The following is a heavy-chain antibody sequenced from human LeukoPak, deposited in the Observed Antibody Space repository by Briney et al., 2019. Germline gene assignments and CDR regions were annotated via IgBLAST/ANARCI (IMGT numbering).Heavy chain of an antibody. V-gene: IGHV1-18*01. J-gene: IGHJ4*02. D-gene: IGHD3-16*01. Sequence: GASVKVSCKTSGYSFTDYAITWVRQVRGQGLQWVGWVSASNGNTDYAQSFRGRATMTTDTSTSTAYLELTSLTSDDSAIYYCARDYDYVWGSSDGRTVLVYWGQGTLVTVSS. CDR1: GYSFTDYA. CDR2: VSASNGNT. CDR3: ARDYDYVWGSSDGRTVLVY.